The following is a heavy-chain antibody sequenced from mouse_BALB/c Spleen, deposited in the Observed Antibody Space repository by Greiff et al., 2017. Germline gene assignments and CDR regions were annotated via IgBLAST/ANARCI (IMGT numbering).Heavy chain of an antibody. CDR3: ARDRSTTGWYYFDY. CDR1: GFTFSDYY. J-gene: IGHJ2*01. D-gene: IGHD1-1*01. CDR2: ISDGGSYT. V-gene: IGHV5-4*02. Sequence: EVQGVESGGGLVKPGGSLKLSCAASGFTFSDYYMYWVRQTPEKRLEWVATISDGGSYTYYPDSVKGRFTISRDNAKNNLYLQMSSLKSEDTAMYYCARDRSTTGWYYFDYWGQGTTLTVSS.